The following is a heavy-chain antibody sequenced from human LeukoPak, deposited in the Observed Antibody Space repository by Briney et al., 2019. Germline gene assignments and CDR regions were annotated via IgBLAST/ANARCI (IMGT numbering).Heavy chain of an antibody. CDR1: GYTFTSYD. D-gene: IGHD2-2*01. V-gene: IGHV1-8*03. Sequence: ASVKVSCKASGYTFTSYDINWVRQATGQGLEWMGWMNPNSGNTGYAQKFQGRVTITRNTSISTAYMELSSLRSEDTAVYYCARVMRYCSSTSCYPPSLGFDPWGQGTLVTVSS. CDR2: MNPNSGNT. J-gene: IGHJ5*02. CDR3: ARVMRYCSSTSCYPPSLGFDP.